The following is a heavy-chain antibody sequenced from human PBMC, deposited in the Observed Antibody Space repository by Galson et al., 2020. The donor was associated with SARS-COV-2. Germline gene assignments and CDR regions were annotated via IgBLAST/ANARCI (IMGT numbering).Heavy chain of an antibody. Sequence: RGSLRLSCAASGFTFSSSAMHWVRQAPGKGLEWVAIISYDGTKRYNLDSVKGRFTISRDNSKNTLFLQMDSLTTEDTAVYYCARETDDYTSSWYDYWGQGTLVTVSS. CDR2: ISYDGTKR. J-gene: IGHJ4*02. V-gene: IGHV3-30*04. CDR3: ARETDDYTSSWYDY. CDR1: GFTFSSSA. D-gene: IGHD6-13*01.